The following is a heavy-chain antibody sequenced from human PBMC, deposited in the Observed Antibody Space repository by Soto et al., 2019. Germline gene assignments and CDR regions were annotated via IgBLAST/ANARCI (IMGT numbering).Heavy chain of an antibody. CDR3: ARDPNLSLTYHDYGMDV. CDR2: INPSGGSA. J-gene: IGHJ6*02. D-gene: IGHD7-27*01. V-gene: IGHV1-46*01. Sequence: QVQLMQSGAEVKKPGASVKVSCKASGYTFTSYYIHWVRQAPGQGLEWMGIINPSGGSASYARKFQGRVAMTRDTSTSTVYMEVSSLGYEDTAVYYCARDPNLSLTYHDYGMDVWGQGTTVTVSS. CDR1: GYTFTSYY.